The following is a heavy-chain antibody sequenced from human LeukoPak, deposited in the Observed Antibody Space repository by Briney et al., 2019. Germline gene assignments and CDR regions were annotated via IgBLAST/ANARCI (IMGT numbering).Heavy chain of an antibody. CDR2: INPSGGST. CDR1: GYTFTSYY. Sequence: ASVTVSCTASGYTFTSYYMHWVRQAPGQGLEWMGIINPSGGSTSYAQKFQGRVTMTRDTSTSTVYMYLSSLRSEDTAVYYCARDSLYGVVDYWGQGTLVTVSS. CDR3: ARDSLYGVVDY. D-gene: IGHD4-17*01. J-gene: IGHJ4*02. V-gene: IGHV1-46*01.